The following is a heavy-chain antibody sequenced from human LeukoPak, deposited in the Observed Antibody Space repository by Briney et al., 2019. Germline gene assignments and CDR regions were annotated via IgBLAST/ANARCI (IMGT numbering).Heavy chain of an antibody. CDR3: ARRVATTGIYAYDI. J-gene: IGHJ3*02. D-gene: IGHD1-1*01. CDR2: IYYSGST. CDR1: GGSISSSSYY. Sequence: PSETLSLTCTVSGGSISSSSYYWGWIRQPPGKGLEWIGSIYYSGSTNYNPSLKSRVTISLDTSKNQFSLKLNSVTAADTAVYYCARRVATTGIYAYDIWGQGTMVTVSP. V-gene: IGHV4-39*07.